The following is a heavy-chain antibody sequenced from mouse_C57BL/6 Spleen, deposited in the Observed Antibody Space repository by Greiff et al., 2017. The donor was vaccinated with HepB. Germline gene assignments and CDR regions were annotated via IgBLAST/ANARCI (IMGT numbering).Heavy chain of an antibody. CDR1: GYTFTDYY. Sequence: EVQLQQSGPELVKPGASVKISCKASGYTFTDYYMNWVKQSHGKSLEWIGDINPNNGGTSYNQKFKGKATLTVDKSSLTAYMELRGLTSEDSAVYYCARAEYFDYWGQGTTLTVSS. CDR2: INPNNGGT. J-gene: IGHJ2*01. V-gene: IGHV1-26*01. CDR3: ARAEYFDY.